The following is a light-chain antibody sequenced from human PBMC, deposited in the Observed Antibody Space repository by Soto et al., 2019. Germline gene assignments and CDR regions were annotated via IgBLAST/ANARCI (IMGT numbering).Light chain of an antibody. CDR2: AAS. J-gene: IGKJ1*01. CDR1: QGISTY. V-gene: IGKV1-33*01. Sequence: DIEMTQSPSSLSACVGDRVTITCQASQGISTYLNWYQQKPGKAPKLLIYAASNLETGVPSRFSGSGSGTHFTFTINSLQPEDTATYYCQQYDNLPWTFGRGTKVEIK. CDR3: QQYDNLPWT.